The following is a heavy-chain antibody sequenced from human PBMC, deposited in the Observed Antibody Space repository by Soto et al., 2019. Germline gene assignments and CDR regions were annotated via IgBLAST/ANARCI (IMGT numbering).Heavy chain of an antibody. J-gene: IGHJ4*02. Sequence: QLQLQESGPGLVKPSETLSLTCTVSGGPIRSSSHYWGWIRQSPGTGLEWIGSIGESGDFYYNPSLKSRVTISVDTAKNQFSLKLISVTGAESSLYYCAREGGYVDYWCQGTLVTDSS. V-gene: IGHV4-39*02. CDR1: GGPIRSSSHY. CDR2: IGESGDF. D-gene: IGHD1-1*01. CDR3: AREGGYVDY.